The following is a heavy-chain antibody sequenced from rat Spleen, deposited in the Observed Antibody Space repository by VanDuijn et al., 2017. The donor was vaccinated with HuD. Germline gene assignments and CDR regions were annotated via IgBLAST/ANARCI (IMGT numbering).Heavy chain of an antibody. CDR2: ITNSGGTI. Sequence: EVQLVESGGGLVQPGRSLKLSCAASGFTFSNYGMAWVRQTPTKGLEWVASITNSGGTIYYSDSVKGRFTISRDNVQNTLYLQMNSLRSEDTATYYCTRGYAHYWGQGVMVTVSS. D-gene: IGHD1-12*03. CDR1: GFTFSNYG. V-gene: IGHV5S13*01. J-gene: IGHJ2*01. CDR3: TRGYAHY.